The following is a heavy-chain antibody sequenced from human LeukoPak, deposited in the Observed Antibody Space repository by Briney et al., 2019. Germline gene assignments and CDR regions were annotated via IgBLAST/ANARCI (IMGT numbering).Heavy chain of an antibody. CDR2: ISSNGGST. CDR1: GFTFSSYA. Sequence: GGSLRPSCAASGFTFSSYAMHWVRQAPGKGLEYVSAISSNGGSTYYANSVKGRFTISRDNSKNTLYLQMGSLRAEDMAVYYCARAYCSSTSCYREDAFDIWGQGTMVTVSS. CDR3: ARAYCSSTSCYREDAFDI. V-gene: IGHV3-64*01. J-gene: IGHJ3*02. D-gene: IGHD2-2*02.